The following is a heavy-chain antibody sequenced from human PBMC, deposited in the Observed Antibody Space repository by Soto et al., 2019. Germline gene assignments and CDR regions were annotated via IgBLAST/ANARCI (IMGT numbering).Heavy chain of an antibody. J-gene: IGHJ6*02. V-gene: IGHV3-15*07. D-gene: IGHD6-13*01. Sequence: EVQLVESGGGLVTPGGSLTLSCAASGFSFSPAWMNWVRQAPGKGLEWVGLIKSKGGGGTPDYAAPVKGRFIISRDDSKNTISLQINSLNPEDTALYYFISQQDFSYGRAVWRQGTTVTVSS. CDR1: GFSFSPAW. CDR3: ISQQDFSYGRAV. CDR2: IKSKGGGGTP.